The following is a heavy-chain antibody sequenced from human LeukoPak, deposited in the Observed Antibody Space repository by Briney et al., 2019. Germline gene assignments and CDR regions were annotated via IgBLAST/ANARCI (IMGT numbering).Heavy chain of an antibody. CDR2: ISSSSSYI. J-gene: IGHJ3*02. V-gene: IGHV3-21*01. Sequence: GGSLRLSCAASGFTFSSYSMNWVRQAPGKGLEWVSSISSSSSYIYYADSVKGRFTISRDNAKNSLYLQVNSLRAEDTAVYYCARDRRLVYGSGSYYNVHGAFDIWGQGTMVTVSS. CDR1: GFTFSSYS. D-gene: IGHD3-10*01. CDR3: ARDRRLVYGSGSYYNVHGAFDI.